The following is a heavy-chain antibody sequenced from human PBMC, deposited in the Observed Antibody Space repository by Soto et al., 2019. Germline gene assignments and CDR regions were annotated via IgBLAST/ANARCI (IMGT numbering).Heavy chain of an antibody. J-gene: IGHJ5*02. V-gene: IGHV1-3*01. D-gene: IGHD4-17*01. CDR1: GYTFTSYA. Sequence: ASVNVSCKASGYTFTSYAMHWVRQAPGQRLEWMGWINAGNGNTKYSQKFQGRVTITRDTSASTAYMELSSLRSEDTAVYYCARTSDYGNWFDPWGQGTLVTVSS. CDR2: INAGNGNT. CDR3: ARTSDYGNWFDP.